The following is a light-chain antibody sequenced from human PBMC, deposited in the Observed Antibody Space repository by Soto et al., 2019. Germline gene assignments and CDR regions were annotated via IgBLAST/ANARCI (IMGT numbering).Light chain of an antibody. J-gene: IGLJ1*01. V-gene: IGLV2-14*01. Sequence: QSALTQPASVSGSPGQSITISCTGTSSDVGGYNYVSWYQQYPGKAPKLIIYGVTNRPSGVSNRFSGSKTGNTASLTISGLQAEDEADYYCFSHRGGDSHVFGTGTKLTVL. CDR2: GVT. CDR3: FSHRGGDSHV. CDR1: SSDVGGYNY.